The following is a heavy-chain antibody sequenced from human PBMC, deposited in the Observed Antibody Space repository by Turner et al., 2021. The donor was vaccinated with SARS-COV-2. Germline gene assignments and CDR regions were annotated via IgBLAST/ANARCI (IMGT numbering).Heavy chain of an antibody. Sequence: QVQLVQSGAEVKKPGASVKVSCKATGYTFTSYDINWVRQATGQGLEWIGWMNPNIGNTGYAQKFQGRVTMTRNTSISTAYMELSSLRSEDTAVYYCARTFTAMVRVDYWGQGTLVTVSS. CDR1: GYTFTSYD. J-gene: IGHJ4*02. V-gene: IGHV1-8*01. CDR3: ARTFTAMVRVDY. CDR2: MNPNIGNT. D-gene: IGHD5-18*01.